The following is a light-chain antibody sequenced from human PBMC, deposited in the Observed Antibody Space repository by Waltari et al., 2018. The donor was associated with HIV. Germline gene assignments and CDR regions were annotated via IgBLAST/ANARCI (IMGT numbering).Light chain of an antibody. CDR2: DVS. Sequence: QSALTQPASVSGSPGQSITISCTGTSSDVGGYNYVSWYQQHPGKAPKLMIYDVSKRPSGVSNRFSGSKSGNTASLTISGLQAEDEADYYCCSYGGTYNVFGTGTKVTIL. J-gene: IGLJ1*01. CDR3: CSYGGTYNV. V-gene: IGLV2-23*02. CDR1: SSDVGGYNY.